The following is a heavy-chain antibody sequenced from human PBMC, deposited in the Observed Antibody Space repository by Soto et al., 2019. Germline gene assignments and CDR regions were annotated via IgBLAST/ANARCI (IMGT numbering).Heavy chain of an antibody. V-gene: IGHV4-59*08. D-gene: IGHD3-16*01. Sequence: QVQLQESGPGLVKPSETLSLTCTVSGGSISSYYWSWIRQPPGKGLEWIGYIYYSGSTNYNPSLKRPVTISVDTSQNQSSLKLSSVTAADTAVYYCARRWGTTFDYWGQGTLVTVSS. J-gene: IGHJ4*02. CDR3: ARRWGTTFDY. CDR2: IYYSGST. CDR1: GGSISSYY.